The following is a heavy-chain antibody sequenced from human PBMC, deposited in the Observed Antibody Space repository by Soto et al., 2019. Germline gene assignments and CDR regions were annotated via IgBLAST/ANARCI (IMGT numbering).Heavy chain of an antibody. V-gene: IGHV4-31*03. D-gene: IGHD3-22*01. J-gene: IGHJ4*02. CDR1: GDSIDSGGYY. Sequence: QVQLQESGPGLVKPSQTLSLTCTVSGDSIDSGGYYWGWIRQHPGKGLEWIGYINYSGSTDYNPSLRSRLTVSIETSDNQFSLKLSSVTAADTAVYYCARVVSGAYYLLDYWGQGTLVTVSS. CDR3: ARVVSGAYYLLDY. CDR2: INYSGST.